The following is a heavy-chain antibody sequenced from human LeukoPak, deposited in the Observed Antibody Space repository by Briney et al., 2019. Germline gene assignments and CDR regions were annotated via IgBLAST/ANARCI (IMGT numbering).Heavy chain of an antibody. D-gene: IGHD6-13*01. V-gene: IGHV3-21*01. CDR1: GFTFSSYW. Sequence: GGSLRLSCAASGFTFSSYWMNWVRQAPGKGLEWVSSISSSSSYIYYADSVKGRFTISRDNAKNSLYLQMNSLRAEDTAVYYCASITGAAAKMGRDYWGQGTLVTVSS. J-gene: IGHJ4*02. CDR3: ASITGAAAKMGRDY. CDR2: ISSSSSYI.